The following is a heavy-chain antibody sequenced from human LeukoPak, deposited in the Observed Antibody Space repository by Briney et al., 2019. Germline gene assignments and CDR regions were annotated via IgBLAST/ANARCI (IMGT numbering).Heavy chain of an antibody. CDR1: DYKFSDYW. Sequence: GESLKISCKGSDYKFSDYWIGWVRQMPGKGLELMGIIFPGDSDTRYSPSFQGQVTISVDKSISTAYLQWSNLKASDTAMYYCATPGSRYCVGGSCRAFGFWGQGTLVTVSS. J-gene: IGHJ4*02. D-gene: IGHD2-15*01. V-gene: IGHV5-51*01. CDR2: IFPGDSDT. CDR3: ATPGSRYCVGGSCRAFGF.